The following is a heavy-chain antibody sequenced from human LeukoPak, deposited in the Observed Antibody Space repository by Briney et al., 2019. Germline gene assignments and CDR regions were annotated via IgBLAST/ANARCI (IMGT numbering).Heavy chain of an antibody. V-gene: IGHV1-2*02. Sequence: GASVKVSCRASGDTLTVHNIHWMRQAPGQGLEWMGWIHPSSGARQCAQKFQGRVTMTRDTSISTAYMELSSLRSDDTAIYYCAVSVQAASIPAFDYWGQGALLTVSS. CDR2: IHPSSGAR. J-gene: IGHJ4*02. CDR1: GDTLTVHN. D-gene: IGHD6-25*01. CDR3: AVSVQAASIPAFDY.